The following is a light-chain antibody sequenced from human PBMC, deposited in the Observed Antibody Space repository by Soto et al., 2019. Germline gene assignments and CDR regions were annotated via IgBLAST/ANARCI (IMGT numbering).Light chain of an antibody. CDR3: QQSYNWPYT. CDR1: QSVSDN. J-gene: IGKJ2*01. Sequence: EIVMTQSPATLSVSPGERATLSCRASQSVSDNLAWYQQKPGQAPRLLIYGASTRATGIPARFSGSGSGTEFTLTISSLQSEDFAVYYCQQSYNWPYTFGQGTKLDIK. CDR2: GAS. V-gene: IGKV3-15*01.